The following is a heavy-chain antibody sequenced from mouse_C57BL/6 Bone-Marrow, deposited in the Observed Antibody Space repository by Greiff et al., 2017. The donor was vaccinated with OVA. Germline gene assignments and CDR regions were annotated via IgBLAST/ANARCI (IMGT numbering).Heavy chain of an antibody. J-gene: IGHJ3*01. D-gene: IGHD1-1*01. CDR1: GFSLTSYG. CDR2: IWRGGST. V-gene: IGHV2-2*01. CDR3: ARKDDGSSYEFAY. Sequence: QVQLKESGPGLVQPSQSLSITCTVSGFSLTSYGVHWVRQSPGKGLEWLGVIWRGGSTDYNAAFISRLTISKDNSKSQVFFKMNSLQADDTAIYYCARKDDGSSYEFAYWGQGTMVTVSA.